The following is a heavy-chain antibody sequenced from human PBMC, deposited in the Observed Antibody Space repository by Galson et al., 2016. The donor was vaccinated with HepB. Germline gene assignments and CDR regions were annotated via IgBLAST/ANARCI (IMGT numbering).Heavy chain of an antibody. CDR2: IHHSGSA. Sequence: TLSLTCSVSDGSISSSSFSWGWIRQPPGKGLEWIGEIHHSGSANYNPSLKSRVTMSVDKSKNQFSLKLSSVTAADTAVYYCARALAVNGAFDIWGQGTMVTVSS. CDR1: DGSISSSSFS. V-gene: IGHV4-39*07. J-gene: IGHJ3*02. CDR3: ARALAVNGAFDI. D-gene: IGHD4-17*01.